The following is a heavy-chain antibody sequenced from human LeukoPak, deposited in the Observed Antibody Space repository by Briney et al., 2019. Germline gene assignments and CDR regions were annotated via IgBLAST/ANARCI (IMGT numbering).Heavy chain of an antibody. CDR1: GGSISSSSYY. D-gene: IGHD3-22*01. Sequence: PSETLSLTCTVSGGSISSSSYYWGWVRQPPGRGLVWIVCICYSVSTYYTPSLNNRVTISLDTSNNSFSLKLRSPTAAAAAVYYCARADSSGYYYAAPPFDYWGQGTLVTVSS. CDR3: ARADSSGYYYAAPPFDY. V-gene: IGHV4-39*01. J-gene: IGHJ4*02. CDR2: ICYSVST.